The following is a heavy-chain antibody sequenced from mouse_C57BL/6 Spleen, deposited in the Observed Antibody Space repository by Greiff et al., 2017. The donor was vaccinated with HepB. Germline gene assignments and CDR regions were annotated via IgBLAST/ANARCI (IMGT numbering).Heavy chain of an antibody. CDR2: IDPSDSYT. D-gene: IGHD1-1*01. CDR3: ARRRLRSYFDY. CDR1: GYTFTSYW. Sequence: VQLQQSGAELVMPGASVKLSCKASGYTFTSYWMHWVKQRPGQGLEWIGEIDPSDSYTNYNQKFKGKSTLTVDKSSSTAYMQLSSLTSEDSAVYYCARRRLRSYFDYWGQGTTLTVSS. J-gene: IGHJ2*01. V-gene: IGHV1-69*01.